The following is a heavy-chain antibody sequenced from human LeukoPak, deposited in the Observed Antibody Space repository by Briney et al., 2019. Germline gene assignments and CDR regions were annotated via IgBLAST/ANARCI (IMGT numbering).Heavy chain of an antibody. CDR1: GGSFSGYY. Sequence: SQTLSLNCAVGGGSFSGYYWSWIRPPPGKGREGNGEINHSGSTNYNPSLKSRVTISVDTSKNQFSLKLSSVTAADTAEYYCARAPVRAARRNWFDPWGLGTLVTVSS. D-gene: IGHD6-6*01. V-gene: IGHV4-34*01. CDR3: ARAPVRAARRNWFDP. J-gene: IGHJ5*02. CDR2: INHSGST.